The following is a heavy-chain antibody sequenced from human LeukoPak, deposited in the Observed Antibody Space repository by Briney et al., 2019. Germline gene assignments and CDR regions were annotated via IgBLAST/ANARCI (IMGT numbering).Heavy chain of an antibody. J-gene: IGHJ3*02. V-gene: IGHV4-34*01. D-gene: IGHD1-1*01. CDR3: ARNEVFSLEVVLASGHDAFHI. Sequence: SETLCLSCAVSGGSFRGHYWRWIRQPPGKGLGWIWEINHGGTTSYNPSLKHSMLISLNTYKNQFSLKLTSLTAADTAVYYCARNEVFSLEVVLASGHDAFHIWGQGTRVTAS. CDR2: INHGGTT. CDR1: GGSFRGHY.